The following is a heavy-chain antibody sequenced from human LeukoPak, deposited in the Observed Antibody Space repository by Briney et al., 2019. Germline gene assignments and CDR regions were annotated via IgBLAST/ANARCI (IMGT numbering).Heavy chain of an antibody. Sequence: PGGSLRLSCAASGFTFSNNAMTWVRQAPGKGLECVSAITGTTATGDPPYYADSVRGRFTISRDNSRNTLYLQLNDLRAEDTAVYYCAKDLLLWFGELSVWGQGTLVTVSS. J-gene: IGHJ4*02. V-gene: IGHV3-23*01. CDR2: ITGTTATGDPP. CDR1: GFTFSNNA. CDR3: AKDLLLWFGELSV. D-gene: IGHD3-10*01.